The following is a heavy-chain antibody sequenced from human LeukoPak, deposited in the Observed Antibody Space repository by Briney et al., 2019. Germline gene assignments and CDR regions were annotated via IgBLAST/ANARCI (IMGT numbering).Heavy chain of an antibody. Sequence: ASVKVSCKASGYTFTNYDINWVRQATGQGLEWMGRMNPNDGNTGYAQKLQGRVTMTRNTSISTAYMELSSLKSEDTAVYYCARGSGYEFDFWGQGTLVTVSS. V-gene: IGHV1-8*01. D-gene: IGHD5-12*01. J-gene: IGHJ4*02. CDR1: GYTFTNYD. CDR3: ARGSGYEFDF. CDR2: MNPNDGNT.